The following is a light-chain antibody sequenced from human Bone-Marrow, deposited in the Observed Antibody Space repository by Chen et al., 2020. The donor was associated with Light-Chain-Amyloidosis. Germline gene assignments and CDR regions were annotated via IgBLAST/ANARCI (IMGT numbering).Light chain of an antibody. CDR1: DLPTKY. CDR2: RDT. Sequence: SYELTQPPSVSVSPGQTARITCSGDDLPTKYAYWYQQKPGQAPVLVIHRDTERPSGISERFSGSISGTTSTWTISGVKAEDEADYHCQSADSSGTYEVIFGGGTKLTVL. CDR3: QSADSSGTYEVI. J-gene: IGLJ2*01. V-gene: IGLV3-25*03.